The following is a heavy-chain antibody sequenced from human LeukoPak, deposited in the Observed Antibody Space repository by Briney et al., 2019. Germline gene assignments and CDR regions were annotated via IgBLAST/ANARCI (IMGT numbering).Heavy chain of an antibody. D-gene: IGHD2-21*01. CDR3: VRGDWYFES. J-gene: IGHJ4*02. CDR1: GFNFSDSR. CDR2: LIRDGTEK. V-gene: IGHV3-7*04. Sequence: GGSLRLSCVTSGFNFSDSRMTWVRQAPGKGLQWVANLIRDGTEKPFLDSVEGRFTTARDHAKKSLYLQMSSLRPQDTAVYFCVRGDWYFESWGQGTLVTVSS.